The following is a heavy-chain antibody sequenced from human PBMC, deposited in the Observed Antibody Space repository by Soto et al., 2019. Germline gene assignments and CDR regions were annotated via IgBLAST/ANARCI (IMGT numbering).Heavy chain of an antibody. CDR1: GGTFSSYA. V-gene: IGHV1-69*01. CDR3: ARDSRYCSGGSCYSGVYYYYGMDV. D-gene: IGHD2-15*01. CDR2: IIPIFCTA. Sequence: QVQLVQSGAEVKKPGSSVKVSCKASGGTFSSYAISWVRQAPGQGLEWMGGIIPIFCTANYAQKCQGRVTITADESTSTAYMELSSLRSEDTAVYYCARDSRYCSGGSCYSGVYYYYGMDVWGQGTTVTVSS. J-gene: IGHJ6*02.